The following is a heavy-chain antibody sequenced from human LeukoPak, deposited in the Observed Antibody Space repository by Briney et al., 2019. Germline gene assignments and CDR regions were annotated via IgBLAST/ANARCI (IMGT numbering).Heavy chain of an antibody. V-gene: IGHV4-34*01. CDR3: AREYSSGWPGYDY. CDR1: GGSFSGYY. D-gene: IGHD6-19*01. CDR2: INHSGST. Sequence: SETLSLTCAVYGGSFSGYYWSWIRQPPGKGLEWIGEINHSGSTNYNPSLKSRVSISVETSKNQFSLTLSSVNAADTAVYYCAREYSSGWPGYDYWGQGTLVTVSS. J-gene: IGHJ4*02.